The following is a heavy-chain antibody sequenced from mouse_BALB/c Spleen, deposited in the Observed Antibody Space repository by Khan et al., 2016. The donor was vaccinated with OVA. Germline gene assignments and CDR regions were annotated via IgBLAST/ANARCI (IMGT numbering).Heavy chain of an antibody. V-gene: IGHV3-2*02. Sequence: EVQLQESGPGLVKPSQSLSLTCTVTGYSITRDYAWNWIRQFPGNKLEWMGYITNSGSTNYNPSIKSRISITRDTSKNKFFLQLNSVTTEDTATYYCASELGRYYAMDYWGQGTSVTVSS. CDR3: ASELGRYYAMDY. CDR2: ITNSGST. D-gene: IGHD4-1*01. J-gene: IGHJ4*01. CDR1: GYSITRDYA.